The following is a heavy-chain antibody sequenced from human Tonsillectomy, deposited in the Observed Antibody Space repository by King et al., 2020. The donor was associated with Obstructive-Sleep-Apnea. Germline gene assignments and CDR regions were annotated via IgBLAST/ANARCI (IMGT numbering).Heavy chain of an antibody. V-gene: IGHV3-23*04. CDR3: AKDSRPSAALRVVVTNWFDR. J-gene: IGHJ5*02. Sequence: VQLVESGGGLVQPGGSLRLSCAASGFTFTTYAMSWVRQAPGKGLEWVSAISGGGGSTYYADSVKGRFTISRDNSKNVVYLQMNSLRDEDTALYYCAKDSRPSAALRVVVTNWFDRWGQGTLVIVSS. D-gene: IGHD2-21*02. CDR2: ISGGGGST. CDR1: GFTFTTYA.